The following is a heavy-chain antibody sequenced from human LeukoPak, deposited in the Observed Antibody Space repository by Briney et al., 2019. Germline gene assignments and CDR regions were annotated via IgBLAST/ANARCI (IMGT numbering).Heavy chain of an antibody. CDR1: GFTFSSYA. CDR2: INHSGST. J-gene: IGHJ6*02. Sequence: PGGSLRLSCAASGFTFSSYAMSWIRQPPGKGLEWIGEINHSGSTNYNPSLKSRVTISVDTSKNQFSLKLSSVTAADTAVYYCASASIAARPGYYYGMDVWGQGTTVTVSS. V-gene: IGHV4-34*01. CDR3: ASASIAARPGYYYGMDV. D-gene: IGHD6-6*01.